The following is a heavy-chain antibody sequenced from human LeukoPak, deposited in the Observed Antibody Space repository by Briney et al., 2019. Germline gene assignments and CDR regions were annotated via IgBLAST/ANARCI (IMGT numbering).Heavy chain of an antibody. V-gene: IGHV3-30-3*01. CDR1: GFTFSSYA. CDR3: ARGQTYFNWNYVLDYYGMDV. J-gene: IGHJ6*02. CDR2: ISYDGSNK. D-gene: IGHD1-7*01. Sequence: AGGSLRLSCAASGFTFSSYAMHWVRQAPGKGLEWVAVISYDGSNKYYADSVKGRFTISRDNSKNTLYLQMNSLRAEDTAVYYCARGQTYFNWNYVLDYYGMDVWGQGTTVTVSS.